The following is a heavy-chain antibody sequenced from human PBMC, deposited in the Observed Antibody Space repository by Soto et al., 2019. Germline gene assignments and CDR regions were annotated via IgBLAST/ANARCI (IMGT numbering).Heavy chain of an antibody. CDR2: MNPNSGNT. V-gene: IGHV1-8*02. CDR3: ARIYMTTVTTFFWANTRGRGDAFDI. D-gene: IGHD4-17*01. CDR1: GYTFTSYD. Sequence: GASVKVSCKASGYTFTSYDINWVRQATGQGLEWMGWMNPNSGNTGYAQKFQGRVTMTRNTSISTAYMELSSLRSEDTAVYYCARIYMTTVTTFFWANTRGRGDAFDIWGQGTMVTVSS. J-gene: IGHJ3*02.